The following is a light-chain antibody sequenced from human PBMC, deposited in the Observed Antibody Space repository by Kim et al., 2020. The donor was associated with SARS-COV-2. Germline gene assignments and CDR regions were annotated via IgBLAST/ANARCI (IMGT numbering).Light chain of an antibody. CDR2: LNSDGSH. V-gene: IGLV4-69*01. CDR1: SGHGSYA. Sequence: ASVKPRCTLSSGHGSYAIAWHQQQPEKGPRYLMKLNSDGSHSKGDGIPDRFSGSSSGAERYLTISSLQSEDEADYYCQTWDTGIRVFGGGTQLTVL. J-gene: IGLJ2*01. CDR3: QTWDTGIRV.